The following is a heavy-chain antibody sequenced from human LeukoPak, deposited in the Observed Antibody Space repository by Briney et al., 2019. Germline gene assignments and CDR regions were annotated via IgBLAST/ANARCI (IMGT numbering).Heavy chain of an antibody. CDR2: VSADGSER. D-gene: IGHD3-3*01. V-gene: IGHV3-30*18. J-gene: IGHJ4*02. CDR3: AKGSGAYGHPTSPLFDF. CDR1: GFTVSSNY. Sequence: AGGSLRLSCAASGFTVSSNYMSWVRQTPGRGLEWVAVVSADGSERYYAQFVKGRFTISRDNSKNTLFLEMSSLRTEDTAVYYCAKGSGAYGHPTSPLFDFWGQGTLVTVSS.